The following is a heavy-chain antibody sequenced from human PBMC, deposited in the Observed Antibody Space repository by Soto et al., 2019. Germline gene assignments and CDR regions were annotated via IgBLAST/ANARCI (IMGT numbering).Heavy chain of an antibody. V-gene: IGHV4-34*01. J-gene: IGHJ6*02. D-gene: IGHD3-10*01. CDR3: ARGVGSGRDYGLDV. CDR1: GESFSDYF. CDR2: IDQTGRT. Sequence: QVQLQQWGAGLLKPSETLSLTCAVSGESFSDYFWCWIRQPPGKVLEWIGEIDQTGRTNYNPSLKSRVIMSVDTSKNQFSLNLSSVTAADTAMYYCARGVGSGRDYGLDVWGQGTTVTVS.